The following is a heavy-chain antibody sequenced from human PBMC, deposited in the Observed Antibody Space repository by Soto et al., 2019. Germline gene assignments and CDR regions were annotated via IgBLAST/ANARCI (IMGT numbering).Heavy chain of an antibody. CDR2: ISWNGGGI. CDR3: AKGRYYTAAYDY. Sequence: EEQLVASGGGLVQPGRSLRLSCVASGFTFDDYAMHWVRQAPGKGLEWVSGISWNGGGIGYADSVKGRFTISRDNAKNSLYLEMNSLGAEDTSFYYCAKGRYYTAAYDYWGEGTLVTVSS. V-gene: IGHV3-9*01. D-gene: IGHD3-10*01. CDR1: GFTFDDYA. J-gene: IGHJ4*02.